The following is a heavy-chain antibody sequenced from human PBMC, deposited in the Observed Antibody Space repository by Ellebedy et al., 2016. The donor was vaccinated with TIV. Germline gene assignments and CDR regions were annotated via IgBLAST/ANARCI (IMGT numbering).Heavy chain of an antibody. CDR3: VKDWGDDYNQQNFDY. CDR2: VYSGGST. Sequence: GESLKISCAASGFTFDDYAMNWVRQAPGKGLEWVSVVYSGGSTYYADSVNGRFTISRDNSKNTLYLQMSSLSAEDTAVYYCVKDWGDDYNQQNFDYWGQGTLVTVSS. CDR1: GFTFDDYA. V-gene: IGHV3-66*02. D-gene: IGHD5-24*01. J-gene: IGHJ4*02.